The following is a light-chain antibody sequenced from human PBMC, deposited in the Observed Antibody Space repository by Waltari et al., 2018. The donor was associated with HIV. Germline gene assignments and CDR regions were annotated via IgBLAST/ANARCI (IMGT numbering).Light chain of an antibody. J-gene: IGKJ1*01. Sequence: DIQLTQSPSTLSASVGDRVTITCRASQDISRWLAWYQQKPGNPPKVLVYKASNLHRGVPSRFAGSGSATVFILTITNLQPEDFATYYCQQFNTFPWTFGQGTRVEIK. V-gene: IGKV1-5*03. CDR1: QDISRW. CDR2: KAS. CDR3: QQFNTFPWT.